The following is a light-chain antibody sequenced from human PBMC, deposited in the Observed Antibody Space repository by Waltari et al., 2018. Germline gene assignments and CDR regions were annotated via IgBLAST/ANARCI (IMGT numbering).Light chain of an antibody. Sequence: ETIITQSPAILSVSPWETATLSCRASQSIGNNLAWYQQTPGQAPRLLIYVASSRGTGIPARFFGAGSGTDFTLTISSLQSEDFAVYYCQQYNEWPYTFGQGTKVDLK. CDR1: QSIGNN. J-gene: IGKJ2*01. CDR3: QQYNEWPYT. CDR2: VAS. V-gene: IGKV3-15*01.